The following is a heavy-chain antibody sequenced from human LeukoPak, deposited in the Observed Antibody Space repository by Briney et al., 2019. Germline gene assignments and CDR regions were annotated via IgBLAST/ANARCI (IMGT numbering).Heavy chain of an antibody. V-gene: IGHV4-59*01. CDR2: IYYSGST. CDR3: AHSYYDSSGYYYPFDY. J-gene: IGHJ4*02. D-gene: IGHD3-22*01. Sequence: PSETLSLTCTVSGGSISSYYWSWIRQPPGKGLEWIGYIYYSGSTNYNPSLKSRVTISVDTSKDQFSLKLSSVTAADTAVYYCAHSYYDSSGYYYPFDYWGQGTLVTVSS. CDR1: GGSISSYY.